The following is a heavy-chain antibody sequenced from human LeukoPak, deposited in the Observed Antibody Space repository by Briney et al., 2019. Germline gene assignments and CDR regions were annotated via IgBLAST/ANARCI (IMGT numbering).Heavy chain of an antibody. J-gene: IGHJ4*02. V-gene: IGHV4-59*01. CDR3: ARSSKQLVGTFDY. CDR1: GGSISSYY. CDR2: IYYSGST. D-gene: IGHD6-6*01. Sequence: KSSETLSLTCTVSGGSISSYYWSWIRQPPGKGLEWIGYIYYSGSTNYNPSLKSRVTISVDTSKNQFSLKLSSVTAADTAVYYCARSSKQLVGTFDYWGQGTLVTVSS.